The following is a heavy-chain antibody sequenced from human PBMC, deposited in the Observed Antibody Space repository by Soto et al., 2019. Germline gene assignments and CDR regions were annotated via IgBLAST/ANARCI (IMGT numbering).Heavy chain of an antibody. CDR2: MTPSGSSR. V-gene: IGHV3-11*01. D-gene: IGHD1-7*01. CDR1: GFTFSDHF. J-gene: IGHJ3*01. CDR3: ARALSANSFSFDL. Sequence: QVQLVESGGDLVKPGGSLRLSCAASGFTFSDHFMSWIRQSPGKGLEWISYMTPSGSSRSYADSVKGRFTISRDNAKNPWYVQLTSLRGDDTAVYYCARALSANSFSFDLWGQGPRV.